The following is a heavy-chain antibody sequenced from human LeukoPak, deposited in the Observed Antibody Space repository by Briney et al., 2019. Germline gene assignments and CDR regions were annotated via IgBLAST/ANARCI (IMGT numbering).Heavy chain of an antibody. J-gene: IGHJ5*02. D-gene: IGHD6-19*01. CDR3: ARVEIAVAGYNWFDP. CDR1: GYTFTSYD. Sequence: GASVTVSCKASGYTFTSYDINWVRQATGQGLEWMGWMNPNSGNTGYAQKFQGRVTMTRNTSISTAYMELSSLRSEDTAVYYCARVEIAVAGYNWFDPWGQGILVTVSS. V-gene: IGHV1-8*01. CDR2: MNPNSGNT.